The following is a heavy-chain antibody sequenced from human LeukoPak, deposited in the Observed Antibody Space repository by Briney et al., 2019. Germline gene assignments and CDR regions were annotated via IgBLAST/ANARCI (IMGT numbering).Heavy chain of an antibody. CDR2: IYYSGST. D-gene: IGHD3-22*01. CDR3: ARAPYYYDSSGYYLFDY. J-gene: IGHJ4*02. CDR1: GGSISSYY. Sequence: SETLSLTCTVSGGSISSYYWSWIRQPPGKGLERFGYIYYSGSTNYNPSLKSRVTISVDTSKNQFSLKLSSVTAADTAVYYCARAPYYYDSSGYYLFDYWGQGTLVTVSS. V-gene: IGHV4-59*01.